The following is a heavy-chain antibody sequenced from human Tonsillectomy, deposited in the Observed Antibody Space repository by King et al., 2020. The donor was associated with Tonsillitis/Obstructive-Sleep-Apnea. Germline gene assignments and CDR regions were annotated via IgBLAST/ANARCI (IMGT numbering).Heavy chain of an antibody. CDR2: ISGSGDST. D-gene: IGHD3-3*01. J-gene: IGHJ4*02. Sequence: VRLVESGGGLVQPGGSLRLSCAASGFTFNNYAMGWVRQAPGKGLEWVSGISGSGDSTYYGDSVKGRFTISRDNSKNTLYLQMNSLRAEDTAVYFCAKIDHHNFWSGYFDYWGQGTLVTVSS. V-gene: IGHV3-23*04. CDR3: AKIDHHNFWSGYFDY. CDR1: GFTFNNYA.